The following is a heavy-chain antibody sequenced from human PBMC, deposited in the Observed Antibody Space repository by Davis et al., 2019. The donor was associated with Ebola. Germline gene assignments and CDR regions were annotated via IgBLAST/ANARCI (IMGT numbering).Heavy chain of an antibody. D-gene: IGHD4-11*01. Sequence: SETLSLTCAVYGGSFSDYYWTWIRQPPGKGLEWIGEINHSGSTNYNPSLKSRVTMSVDTSKNQFSLKLSSATAADTAVYYCATQYSNGWFDPWGQGTLVTVSS. CDR3: ATQYSNGWFDP. J-gene: IGHJ5*02. CDR1: GGSFSDYY. V-gene: IGHV4-34*01. CDR2: INHSGST.